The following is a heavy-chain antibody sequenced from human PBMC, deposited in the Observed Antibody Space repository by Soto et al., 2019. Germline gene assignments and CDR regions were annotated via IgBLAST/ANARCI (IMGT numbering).Heavy chain of an antibody. J-gene: IGHJ4*02. CDR2: INGDGSEE. V-gene: IGHV3-7*01. CDR1: GFTFSTSW. Sequence: EVQLVESGGVLVQPGGSLRVSCAASGFTFSTSWMNWVRQAPGKGLEWVANINGDGSEEYYVDSVRGRFTISSDNVKNSLFLQMNSLRAGDTAVYYCAAGFPPDYWGQGTLVTVSS. D-gene: IGHD3-10*01. CDR3: AAGFPPDY.